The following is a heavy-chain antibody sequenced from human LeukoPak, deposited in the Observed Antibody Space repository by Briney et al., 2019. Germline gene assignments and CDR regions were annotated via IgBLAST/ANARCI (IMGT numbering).Heavy chain of an antibody. Sequence: GGSLRLSCAASRFTFNTYAVNWVRQAPGKGLEWVSAISGNGDITYYADSVKGRFTISRDNAKNSLYLQMNSLRAEDTAVYYCARPGSSWYYFDYWGQGTLVTVSS. J-gene: IGHJ4*02. V-gene: IGHV3-23*01. CDR3: ARPGSSWYYFDY. D-gene: IGHD6-13*01. CDR1: RFTFNTYA. CDR2: ISGNGDIT.